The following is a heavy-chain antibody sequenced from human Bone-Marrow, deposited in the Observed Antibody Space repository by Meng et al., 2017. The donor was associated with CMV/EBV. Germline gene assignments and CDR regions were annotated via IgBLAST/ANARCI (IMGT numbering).Heavy chain of an antibody. CDR1: GESFSDHY. Sequence: SETLSLTCAVYGESFSDHYWTWIRQPPEKGLEWIAEISDSGSTNYNPSLKSRVIISVDTSKNQFSLKVTSVTAADTAVYYCARSIVVVPAATFLNWFDPWGQGTLVTVSS. J-gene: IGHJ5*02. D-gene: IGHD2-2*01. CDR3: ARSIVVVPAATFLNWFDP. V-gene: IGHV4-34*01. CDR2: ISDSGST.